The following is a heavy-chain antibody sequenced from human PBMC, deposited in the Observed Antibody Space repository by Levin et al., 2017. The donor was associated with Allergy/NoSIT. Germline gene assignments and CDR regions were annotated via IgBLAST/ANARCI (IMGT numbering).Heavy chain of an antibody. CDR1: GFTFSSYT. CDR3: TRDSSYDFQSAYYTSDAFDI. V-gene: IGHV3-21*06. Sequence: GGSLRLSCAASGFTFSSYTINWVRQAPGRGLEWVSSISSRASEIFYADSLKGRFTISRDNAKNSVYLQMNSLRAEDTAVYYCTRDSSYDFQSAYYTSDAFDIWGQGTLVTVSS. D-gene: IGHD3-3*01. J-gene: IGHJ3*02. CDR2: ISSRASEI.